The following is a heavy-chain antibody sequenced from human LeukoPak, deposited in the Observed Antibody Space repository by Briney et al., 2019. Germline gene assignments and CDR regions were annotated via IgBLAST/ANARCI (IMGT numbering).Heavy chain of an antibody. V-gene: IGHV3-30*18. CDR2: ISYDGSNK. CDR3: AKALGVGGSYKVFDY. J-gene: IGHJ4*02. D-gene: IGHD1-26*01. CDR1: GFTFSSYG. Sequence: GGSLRLSCAASGFTFSSYGMHWVRQAPGKGLEWVAVISYDGSNKYYADSVKGRFTISRDNSKDTLYLQMNSLRAEDTAVYYCAKALGVGGSYKVFDYWGQGTLVTVSS.